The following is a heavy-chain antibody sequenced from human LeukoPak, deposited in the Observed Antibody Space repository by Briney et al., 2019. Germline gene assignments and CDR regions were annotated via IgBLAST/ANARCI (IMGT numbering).Heavy chain of an antibody. D-gene: IGHD6-13*01. CDR2: IYYSGST. J-gene: IGHJ4*02. V-gene: IGHV4-59*01. CDR3: ARDGIAAAAENYFDY. Sequence: SETLSLTCTVSGGSISSYYWSWIRQPPGKGLEWLGYIYYSGSTNYNPPLKSRVTISVDTSKNQFSLKLSSVTAADTAVYYCARDGIAAAAENYFDYWGQGTLVTVSS. CDR1: GGSISSYY.